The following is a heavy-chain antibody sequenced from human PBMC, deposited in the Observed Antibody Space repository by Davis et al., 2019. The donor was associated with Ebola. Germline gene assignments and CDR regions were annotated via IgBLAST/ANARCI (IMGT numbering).Heavy chain of an antibody. D-gene: IGHD2-2*01. V-gene: IGHV3-48*02. CDR3: ARDNHCSSTSCPMGFDP. CDR2: ISSSSSTI. Sequence: GESLKISCAASGFTFSSYSMNWVRQAPGKRLERVPYISSSSSTIYYADSVKGRFTISRDNAKNSLYLQMNSLRDEDTAVYYCARDNHCSSTSCPMGFDPWGQGTLVTVSS. J-gene: IGHJ5*02. CDR1: GFTFSSYS.